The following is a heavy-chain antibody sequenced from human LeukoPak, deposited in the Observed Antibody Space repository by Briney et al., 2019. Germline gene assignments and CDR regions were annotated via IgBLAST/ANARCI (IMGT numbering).Heavy chain of an antibody. V-gene: IGHV4-30-4*01. CDR1: GGSFSGYY. CDR2: IYYSGST. Sequence: PSETLSLTCAVYGGSFSGYYRSWIRQPPGKGLEWIGYIYYSGSTYYNPSLKSRVTISVDTSKNQFSLKLSSVTAADTAVYYCARTETGNFDYWGQGTLVTVSS. D-gene: IGHD7-27*01. CDR3: ARTETGNFDY. J-gene: IGHJ4*02.